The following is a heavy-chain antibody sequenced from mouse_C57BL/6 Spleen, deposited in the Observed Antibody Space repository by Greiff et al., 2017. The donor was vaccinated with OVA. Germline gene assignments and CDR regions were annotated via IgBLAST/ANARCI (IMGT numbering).Heavy chain of an antibody. Sequence: EVKLVESGGGLVKPGGSLKLSCAASGFTFSDCGMHWVRQAPEKGLEWVAYISSGSITIYYADTVKGRFTISRDNAKNTLFLQMTSLRSEDTAMYYCASSAPYYFDYWGHGTTLTVSS. CDR1: GFTFSDCG. J-gene: IGHJ2*01. D-gene: IGHD3-1*01. CDR2: ISSGSITI. CDR3: ASSAPYYFDY. V-gene: IGHV5-17*01.